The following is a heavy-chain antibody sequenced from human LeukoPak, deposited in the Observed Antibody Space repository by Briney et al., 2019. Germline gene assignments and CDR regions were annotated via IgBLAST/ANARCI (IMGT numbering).Heavy chain of an antibody. V-gene: IGHV3-23*01. J-gene: IGHJ4*02. CDR1: GFTFSSYV. CDR3: AKDRGMFLVGYLDY. D-gene: IGHD2-15*01. CDR2: ISGSGGTT. Sequence: GGSLRLSCAASGFTFSSYVMSWVRRAPGKGLEWVSSISGSGGTTYYADSVKGRFTISRDNSKNTLYLQMNSLRAEDTAVYYCAKDRGMFLVGYLDYWGQGTLVTVSS.